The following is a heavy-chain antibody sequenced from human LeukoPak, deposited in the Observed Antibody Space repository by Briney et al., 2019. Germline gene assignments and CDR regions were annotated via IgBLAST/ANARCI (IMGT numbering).Heavy chain of an antibody. J-gene: IGHJ5*02. CDR3: ARWPGTAVRLTPTFDP. CDR1: GFTFNTYS. V-gene: IGHV3-21*01. D-gene: IGHD3-10*01. CDR2: ISSSSSYI. Sequence: PGGSLRLSCAASGFTFNTYSMNWVRQAPGKGLEWVSSISSSSSYIYYADSVKGRFTISRDNAKNSLYLQMNSLRAEDTAVYYCARWPGTAVRLTPTFDPWGQGTLVTVSS.